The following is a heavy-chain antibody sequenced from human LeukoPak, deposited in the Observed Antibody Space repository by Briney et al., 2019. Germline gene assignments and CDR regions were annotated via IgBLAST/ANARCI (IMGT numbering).Heavy chain of an antibody. CDR2: IWNDGSNK. CDR1: GFTFSEYG. CDR3: AKDGSASYYSLFDP. J-gene: IGHJ5*02. V-gene: IGHV3-33*06. Sequence: GGSLRLSCAASGFTFSEYGMHWVRQAPGEGLEWVAVIWNDGSNKQYADSVKGRFTVSRDNSKNTLYLQMNSLRVEDTAVYYCAKDGSASYYSLFDPWGQGTLVIVSS. D-gene: IGHD3-10*01.